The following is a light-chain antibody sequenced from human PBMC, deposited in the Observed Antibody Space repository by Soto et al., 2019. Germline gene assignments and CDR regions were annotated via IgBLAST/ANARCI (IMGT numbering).Light chain of an antibody. J-gene: IGKJ4*01. CDR2: HAS. Sequence: EIVMTQSPATLSVSPGERATLSCRASQSVYSNLAWYQQKPGQAPRLLIYHASTRATGIPARFSGGGSGTEVTLTISSLQSEDFAVYYCQQYTKWPLTFGGGTKVEIK. CDR3: QQYTKWPLT. V-gene: IGKV3-15*01. CDR1: QSVYSN.